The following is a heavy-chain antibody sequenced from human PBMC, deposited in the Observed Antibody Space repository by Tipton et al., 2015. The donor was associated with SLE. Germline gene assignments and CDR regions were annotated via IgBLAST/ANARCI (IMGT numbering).Heavy chain of an antibody. V-gene: IGHV4-34*01. CDR3: AREDCGGDCYLDY. J-gene: IGHJ4*02. CDR1: GGSFSGYY. Sequence: TLSLTCAVYGGSFSGYYWSWIRQPPGKGLEWIGEINHSGSTNYNPSLKSRVTISVDTSKNQFSLKLSSVTAADTAVYYCAREDCGGDCYLDYWGQGTLVTVSS. D-gene: IGHD2-21*01. CDR2: INHSGST.